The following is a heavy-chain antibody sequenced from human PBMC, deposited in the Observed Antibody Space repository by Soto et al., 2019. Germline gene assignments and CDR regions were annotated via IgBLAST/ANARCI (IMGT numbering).Heavy chain of an antibody. D-gene: IGHD3-22*01. Sequence: ASVKVSCKASGCTFSRSGLIWVRQAPGQGLEWVGGIIPIFPTAHYGQKFQGRVTITADESTSTVYMELSSLRSEDTAVYYCARDQAYSSYKYFIENLGQGTRVHVSS. V-gene: IGHV1-69*13. CDR1: GCTFSRSG. CDR2: IIPIFPTA. CDR3: ARDQAYSSYKYFIEN. J-gene: IGHJ4*02.